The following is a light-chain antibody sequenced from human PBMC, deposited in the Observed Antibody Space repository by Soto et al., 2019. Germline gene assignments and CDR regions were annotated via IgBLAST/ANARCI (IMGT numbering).Light chain of an antibody. CDR3: QQRSDWEFT. J-gene: IGKJ3*01. CDR1: ESVRSY. CDR2: NAS. V-gene: IGKV3-11*01. Sequence: EIVLTQSPGTLSLSPGERATLSCSASESVRSYLAWYQQKPGQAPRLLIYNASKRATGIPARFSGSGSGTDFTLTVSSLEPEDFAIYYCQQRSDWEFTFGPGTRVDIK.